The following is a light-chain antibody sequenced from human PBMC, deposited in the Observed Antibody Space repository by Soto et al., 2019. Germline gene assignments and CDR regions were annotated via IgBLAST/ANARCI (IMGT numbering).Light chain of an antibody. CDR1: SSDVGGYNY. CDR3: SSHTRYNTRV. J-gene: IGLJ1*01. V-gene: IGLV2-14*01. Sequence: QSVLTQPASVSGSPGQSITISCTGTSSDVGGYNYVSWYQQHPGKAPKLMIYEVSNRPSGVSNRFSGSKSVNTATLTISGLQAEDEADYYCSSHTRYNTRVFGTGTEVTVL. CDR2: EVS.